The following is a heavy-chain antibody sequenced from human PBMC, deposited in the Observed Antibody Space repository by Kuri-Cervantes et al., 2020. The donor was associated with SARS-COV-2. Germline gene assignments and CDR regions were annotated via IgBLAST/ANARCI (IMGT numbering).Heavy chain of an antibody. CDR1: GGSISSYY. J-gene: IGHJ4*02. D-gene: IGHD6-19*01. CDR3: ARVAVAGSLDY. CDR2: IYHSGST. Sequence: SETLSLTCTVSGGSISSYYWSWIRQPPGKGLEWIGSIYHSGSTYYNPSLKSRVTISVDTSKNQFSLKLSSVTAADTAVYYCARVAVAGSLDYWGQGTLVTVSS. V-gene: IGHV4-38-2*02.